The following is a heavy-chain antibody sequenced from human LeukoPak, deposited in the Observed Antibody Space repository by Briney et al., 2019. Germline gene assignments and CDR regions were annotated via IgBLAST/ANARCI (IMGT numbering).Heavy chain of an antibody. CDR3: ATKTSYGDRYFDY. Sequence: PGGSLRFSCAASGFSFSSYAMSWIRQAPGKGLEWLSAISGTTGTTFYADSEKGRFTISRDNSKNTLFLQMNSLRAEDTAVYYCATKTSYGDRYFDYWGQGTLVTVSS. V-gene: IGHV3-23*01. D-gene: IGHD4-17*01. J-gene: IGHJ4*02. CDR1: GFSFSSYA. CDR2: ISGTTGTT.